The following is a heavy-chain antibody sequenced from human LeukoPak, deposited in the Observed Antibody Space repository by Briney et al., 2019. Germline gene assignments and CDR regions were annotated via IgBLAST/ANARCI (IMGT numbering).Heavy chain of an antibody. CDR3: ARVRFLEWLLLKPFSHYYYYYYMDV. Sequence: PSETLSLTCTVSGGSISSSSYYWGWIRQPPGKGLEWIGSIYYSGSTYYNPSLKSRVTISVDTSRNQFSLKLSSVTAAVTAVYYCARVRFLEWLLLKPFSHYYYYYYMDVWGKGTTVTVSS. J-gene: IGHJ6*03. D-gene: IGHD3-3*01. CDR1: GGSISSSSYY. V-gene: IGHV4-39*07. CDR2: IYYSGST.